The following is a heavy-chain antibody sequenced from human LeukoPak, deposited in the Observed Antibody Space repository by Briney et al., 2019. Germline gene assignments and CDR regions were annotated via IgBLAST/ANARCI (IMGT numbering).Heavy chain of an antibody. CDR2: ISSSSSYI. D-gene: IGHD3-10*01. Sequence: GGSLRLSCAASGFTFSSYSMNWVRQAPGKGLEWVSSISSSSSYIYYADSVKGRFTISRDNAKNSLYLQMNSLRAEDTAVYYCAGYYYGSGSCYNAIDYWGQGTLVTVSS. J-gene: IGHJ4*02. CDR1: GFTFSSYS. V-gene: IGHV3-21*01. CDR3: AGYYYGSGSCYNAIDY.